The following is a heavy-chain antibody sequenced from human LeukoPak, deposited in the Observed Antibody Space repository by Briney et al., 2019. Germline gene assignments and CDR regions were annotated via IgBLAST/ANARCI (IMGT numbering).Heavy chain of an antibody. Sequence: KPSETLSLTCTVSGYSISSGYYWGWIRQPPGKGLEWIGSIYHSGSTYYNPSLKSRVAISVDTSKNQFSLKLSSVTAADTAVYYCARGESGGSGWFDPWGQGTLVTVSS. CDR3: ARGESGGSGWFDP. D-gene: IGHD2-15*01. CDR1: GYSISSGYY. V-gene: IGHV4-38-2*02. CDR2: IYHSGST. J-gene: IGHJ5*02.